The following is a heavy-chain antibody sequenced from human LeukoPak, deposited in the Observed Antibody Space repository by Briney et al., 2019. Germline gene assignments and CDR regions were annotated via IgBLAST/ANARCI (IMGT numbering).Heavy chain of an antibody. J-gene: IGHJ4*02. CDR2: ISSSGSTI. CDR3: ARDDAVTTLGY. D-gene: IGHD4-17*01. Sequence: GESLRLSCAASGFTFSSYEMNWVRQAPGKGLEWVSYISSSGSTIYYADSVKGRFTISRDNAKNSLYLQMNSLRAEDTAVYYCARDDAVTTLGYWGQGTLVTVSS. CDR1: GFTFSSYE. V-gene: IGHV3-48*03.